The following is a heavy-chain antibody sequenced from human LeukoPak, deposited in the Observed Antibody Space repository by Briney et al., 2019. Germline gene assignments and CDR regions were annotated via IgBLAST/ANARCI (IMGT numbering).Heavy chain of an antibody. Sequence: QSGGSLSLSCAAPGFTFSSIAMPWFRQAPGKGLEWVAFIRYDGSNKYYADSVKGRFTISRDNSKNTLYLQMNSLRAEDTAVYYCAVVDVDTAFPWGQGTLVTVSS. CDR1: GFTFSSIA. V-gene: IGHV3-30*02. CDR3: AVVDVDTAFP. CDR2: IRYDGSNK. D-gene: IGHD5-18*01. J-gene: IGHJ5*02.